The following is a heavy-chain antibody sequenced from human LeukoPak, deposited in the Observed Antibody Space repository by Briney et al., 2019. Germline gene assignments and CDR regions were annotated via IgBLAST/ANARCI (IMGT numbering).Heavy chain of an antibody. D-gene: IGHD5-12*01. V-gene: IGHV1-18*01. CDR3: ARSRGYDYFFDY. J-gene: IGHJ4*02. Sequence: ASVKVSCKASGYTFTSYVSWVRQAPGQGLEWMGWISAYNGNTNYAQKLQGRVTMTTDTSTSTAYMELRSLRSDDTAVYYCARSRGYDYFFDYWGQGTLVTVSS. CDR2: ISAYNGNT. CDR1: GYTFTSYV.